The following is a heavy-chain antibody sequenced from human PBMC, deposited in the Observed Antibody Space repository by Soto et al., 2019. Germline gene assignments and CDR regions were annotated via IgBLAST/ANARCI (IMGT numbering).Heavy chain of an antibody. V-gene: IGHV4-39*01. Sequence: SETLSLTCTVSGGSISSSSYYWGWIRQPPGKGLEWIGSIYYSGSTYYNPSLKSRVTISVDTSKNQFSLKLGSVTAADTAVYYCARQYARIWGSYRLFDLDWFDPWGQGTLVTVSS. CDR2: IYYSGST. CDR3: ARQYARIWGSYRLFDLDWFDP. D-gene: IGHD3-16*02. J-gene: IGHJ5*02. CDR1: GGSISSSSYY.